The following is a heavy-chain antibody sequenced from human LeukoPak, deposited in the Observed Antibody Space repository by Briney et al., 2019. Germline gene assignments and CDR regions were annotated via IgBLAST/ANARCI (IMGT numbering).Heavy chain of an antibody. V-gene: IGHV4-39*06. CDR1: GASISSGRNY. Sequence: SETLSLTCTVSGASISSGRNYWGWIRQSPGKGLEWIASLYSSGTTHYNPSLKSRVTISVDTSKNQFALKMRSVTAADTAVYYCAKDIPVYSSSDDAFDIWGQGTMVTVSS. CDR2: LYSSGTT. J-gene: IGHJ3*02. CDR3: AKDIPVYSSSDDAFDI. D-gene: IGHD6-13*01.